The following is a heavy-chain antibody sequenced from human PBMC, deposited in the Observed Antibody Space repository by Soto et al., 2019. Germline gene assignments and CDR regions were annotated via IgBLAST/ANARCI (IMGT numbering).Heavy chain of an antibody. Sequence: SETLSLTCTVSGGSISSSSYYWGWIRQPPGKGLERIGSIYYSGSTYYNPSLKSRVTISVDTSKNQFSLKLSSVTAADTAVYYCARPVSAITFFGVVYDYGGKEPLVPVP. D-gene: IGHD3-3*01. CDR1: GGSISSSSYY. CDR3: ARPVSAITFFGVVYDY. V-gene: IGHV4-39*01. J-gene: IGHJ4*02. CDR2: IYYSGST.